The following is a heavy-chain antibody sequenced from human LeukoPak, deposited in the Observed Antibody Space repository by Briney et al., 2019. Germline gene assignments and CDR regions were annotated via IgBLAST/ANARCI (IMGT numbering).Heavy chain of an antibody. V-gene: IGHV3-15*01. D-gene: IGHD3-22*01. Sequence: QAGGSLRLSCAASGFTFSNAWMSWVRQAPGKGLEWVGRIKSKTDGGTTDYAAPVKGRFTISRDDSKNTLYLQMNSLKSEDTAIYYCTYYYDSSGYPTLDYWGQGTLVTVSS. J-gene: IGHJ4*02. CDR3: TYYYDSSGYPTLDY. CDR1: GFTFSNAW. CDR2: IKSKTDGGTT.